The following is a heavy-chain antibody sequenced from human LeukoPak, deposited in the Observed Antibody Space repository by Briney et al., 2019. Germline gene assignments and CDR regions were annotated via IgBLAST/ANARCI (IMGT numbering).Heavy chain of an antibody. D-gene: IGHD3-22*01. J-gene: IGHJ4*02. CDR3: AREPLYYYDSSGYSDY. CDR2: ISAYNGNT. V-gene: IGHV1-18*01. Sequence: ASVKVSCKASGGTFSSYAISWVRQAPGQGLEWMGWISAYNGNTNYAQKLQGRVTMTTDTSTSTAYMELRSLRSDDTAVYYCAREPLYYYDSSGYSDYWGQGTLVTVSS. CDR1: GGTFSSYA.